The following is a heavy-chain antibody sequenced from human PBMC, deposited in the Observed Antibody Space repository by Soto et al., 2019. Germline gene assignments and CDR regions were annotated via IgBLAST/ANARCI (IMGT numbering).Heavy chain of an antibody. V-gene: IGHV2-70*11. D-gene: IGHD2-8*01. J-gene: IGHJ6*02. CDR3: ARIRGTRCCVSGICSGEDSYHQYGMDV. CDR1: GFSLSTTGMC. CDR2: IDGDDAT. Sequence: SGATLVNPTQTLTLTCTFSGFSLSTTGMCVTWIRQPPGKALEWLARIDGDDATYYSTSLKTRLTISKDTSKNQVVLTMTNMDPVDTATYYCARIRGTRCCVSGICSGEDSYHQYGMDVWGQGTTVTVSS.